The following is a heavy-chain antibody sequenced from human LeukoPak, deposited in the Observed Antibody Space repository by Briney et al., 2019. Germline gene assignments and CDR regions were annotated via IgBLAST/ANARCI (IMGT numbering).Heavy chain of an antibody. CDR2: IIPIFGTA. CDR3: ARGYSSGWTDYYYGMDV. D-gene: IGHD6-19*01. J-gene: IGHJ6*04. V-gene: IGHV1-69*06. CDR1: GGTLSSYA. Sequence: ASVKVSCKASGGTLSSYAISWVRQAPGQGLEWMGGIIPIFGTANYAQKFQGRATITADKSTSTAYMELSSLRSEDTAVYYCARGYSSGWTDYYYGMDVWGKGTTVTVSS.